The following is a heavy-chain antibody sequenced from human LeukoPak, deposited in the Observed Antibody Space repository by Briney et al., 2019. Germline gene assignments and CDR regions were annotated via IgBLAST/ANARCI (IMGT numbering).Heavy chain of an antibody. J-gene: IGHJ4*02. D-gene: IGHD6-13*01. CDR3: ARRTWGAADYFDY. V-gene: IGHV4-59*01. CDR2: IYYSGST. CDR1: GGSISSYY. Sequence: SETLSLTCTVSGGSISSYYWSWIRQPPGKGLEWIGYIYYSGSTNYNPSLKSRVTISVDRSKNQFSLKLTSVTAADTAVYYCARRTWGAADYFDYWGQGTLVTVSS.